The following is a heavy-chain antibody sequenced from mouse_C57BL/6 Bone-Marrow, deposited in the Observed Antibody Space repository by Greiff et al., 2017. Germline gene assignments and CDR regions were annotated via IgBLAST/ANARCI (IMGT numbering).Heavy chain of an antibody. V-gene: IGHV1-69*01. CDR1: GYTFTGYW. CDR3: ARDYYSNNYYAMDY. J-gene: IGHJ4*01. D-gene: IGHD2-5*01. CDR2: IDPSDSYT. Sequence: QVQLQQSGAELMKPGASVKLSCKATGYTFTGYWIEWVKQRPGQGLEWIGEIDPSDSYTNYNQKFKGKSTLTVDKSSSTAYMQLSSLTSEDSAVYYCARDYYSNNYYAMDYWGQGTSVTVSS.